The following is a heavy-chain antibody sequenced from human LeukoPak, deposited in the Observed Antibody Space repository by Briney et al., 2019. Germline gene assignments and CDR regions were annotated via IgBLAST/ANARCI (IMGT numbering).Heavy chain of an antibody. CDR2: IYSGGST. CDR1: GFTVSSNY. J-gene: IGHJ4*01. D-gene: IGHD3-10*01. V-gene: IGHV3-66*01. CDR3: ARVRCYYGSGVDY. Sequence: GGSLRLSCAASGFTVSSNYMSWVRQAPGKGLEWVSVIYSGGSTYYADSVKGRFTISRDNSKNTLYLQMNSLRAEDTAVYYCARVRCYYGSGVDYWGQGTLVTVSS.